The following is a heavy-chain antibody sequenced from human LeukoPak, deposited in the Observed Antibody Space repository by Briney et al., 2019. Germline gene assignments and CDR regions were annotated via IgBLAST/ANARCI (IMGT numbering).Heavy chain of an antibody. J-gene: IGHJ6*03. V-gene: IGHV3-21*01. CDR1: GFTFSSYS. D-gene: IGHD3-3*01. CDR2: ISSSSSYI. CDR3: ARADKYYHYDFTYYYYYYMDI. Sequence: PGGSLRLSCAACGFTFSSYSMNWVRQAPGKGLEWISSISSSSSYIYYADSVKGRFTISRDNAKNSLYLQMNSLRAEDTAVYYCARADKYYHYDFTYYYYYYMDIWGKGSTVTVSS.